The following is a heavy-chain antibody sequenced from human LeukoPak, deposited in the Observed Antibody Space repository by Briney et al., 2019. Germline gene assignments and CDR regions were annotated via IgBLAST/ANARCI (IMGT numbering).Heavy chain of an antibody. Sequence: GGSLRLSCAASGFTFSSYEMNWVRQAPGKGLEWVSYISSSGSTIYYADSVKGRFTISRDNAKNSLYLQLNSLRADDTATYYCARGAQFYGSGSFDYWGRGTLVTVSS. D-gene: IGHD3-10*01. V-gene: IGHV3-48*03. CDR2: ISSSGSTI. CDR3: ARGAQFYGSGSFDY. CDR1: GFTFSSYE. J-gene: IGHJ4*02.